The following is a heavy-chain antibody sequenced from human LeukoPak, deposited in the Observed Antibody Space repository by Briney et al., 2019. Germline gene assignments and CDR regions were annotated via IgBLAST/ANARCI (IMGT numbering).Heavy chain of an antibody. D-gene: IGHD3-22*01. CDR3: AREDFRDLYDSGGYYRPADC. Sequence: SQTLSLTCNVSGGSINSEDFHWSWIRQPAGKGLEWIGHILTSGMINYNPSLKSRVTISADTSKNQFFLRLSSVTAADTALYYCAREDFRDLYDSGGYYRPADCWGQGTLVTVSS. CDR1: GGSINSEDFH. V-gene: IGHV4-61*09. J-gene: IGHJ4*02. CDR2: ILTSGMI.